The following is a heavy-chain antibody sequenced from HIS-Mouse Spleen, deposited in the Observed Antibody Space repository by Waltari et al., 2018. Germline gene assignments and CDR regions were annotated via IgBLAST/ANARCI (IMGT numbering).Heavy chain of an antibody. CDR1: GGSISSSSYY. D-gene: IGHD6-13*01. Sequence: QLQLQESGPGLVKPSETLSLTCTVSGGSISSSSYYWGWIRQPPGKGLAWIGSIHYSGSTCSNPSLKSRVTISVDTSKNQFSLKLSAVTAADTAVYYCAREIPYSSSWYDWYFDLWGRGTLVTVSS. J-gene: IGHJ2*01. CDR2: IHYSGST. V-gene: IGHV4-39*07. CDR3: AREIPYSSSWYDWYFDL.